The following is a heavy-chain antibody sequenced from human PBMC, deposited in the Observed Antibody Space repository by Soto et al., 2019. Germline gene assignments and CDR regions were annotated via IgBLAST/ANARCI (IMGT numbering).Heavy chain of an antibody. Sequence: PGGSLRLSCAASGFTFSSYAMSWVRQAPGKGLEWVSAISGSGGSTYYADSVKGRFTISRDNSKNTLYLQMNSLRAEDTAVYYCAKDGVQLERRPRYYYYYMDVWGKGTTVTVSS. CDR2: ISGSGGST. CDR3: AKDGVQLERRPRYYYYYMDV. CDR1: GFTFSSYA. J-gene: IGHJ6*03. D-gene: IGHD1-1*01. V-gene: IGHV3-23*01.